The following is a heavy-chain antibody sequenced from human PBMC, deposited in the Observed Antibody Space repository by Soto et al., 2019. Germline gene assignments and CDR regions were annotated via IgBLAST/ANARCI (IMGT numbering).Heavy chain of an antibody. CDR2: INHSGST. D-gene: IGHD2-8*02. CDR1: GGSFSGYS. CDR3: ARDKITGLFDY. J-gene: IGHJ4*02. V-gene: IGHV4-34*01. Sequence: QVQLQQWGAGLLKPSETLSLTCAVYGGSFSGYSWTWIRQPPGTGLEWIGEINHSGSTNYNPSIKRRVTISVDTSKNQFSLKLTSVTAADTAVYYCARDKITGLFDYWGQGALVTVSS.